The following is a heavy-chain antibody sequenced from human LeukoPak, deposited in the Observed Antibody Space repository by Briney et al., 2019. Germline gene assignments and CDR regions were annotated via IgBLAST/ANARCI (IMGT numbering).Heavy chain of an antibody. D-gene: IGHD4-11*01. V-gene: IGHV1-69*04. Sequence: GSSVKVSCKASGGTFSSYTITWVRQAPGQGLEWMGGIIPILGITNYAQKFQGRVTITADKSTSTAYMELSSLRSEDTAVYYCAGDDYNLREAFDIWGQGTMVTVSS. J-gene: IGHJ3*02. CDR3: AGDDYNLREAFDI. CDR2: IIPILGIT. CDR1: GGTFSSYT.